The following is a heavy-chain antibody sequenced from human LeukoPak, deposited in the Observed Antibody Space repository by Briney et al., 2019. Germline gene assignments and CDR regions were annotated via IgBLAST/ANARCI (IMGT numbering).Heavy chain of an antibody. CDR3: ARADGYNPPHYYYYYMDV. J-gene: IGHJ6*03. CDR2: IIPIFGTA. Sequence: GASVKVSCKASGYTFTGYYMHWVRQAPGQGLEWMGGIIPIFGTANYAQKFQGRVTITADKSTSTAYMELSSLRSEDTAVYYCARADGYNPPHYYYYYMDVWGKGTTVTVSS. CDR1: GYTFTGYY. D-gene: IGHD5-24*01. V-gene: IGHV1-69*06.